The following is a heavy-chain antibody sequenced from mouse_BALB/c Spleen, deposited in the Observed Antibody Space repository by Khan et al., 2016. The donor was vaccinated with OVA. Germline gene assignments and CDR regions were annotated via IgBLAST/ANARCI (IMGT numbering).Heavy chain of an antibody. CDR2: IYPGESST. Sequence: VQLQESGPELVLPGASVKISGKASGYTFTADDSNWVKQWPGQVLEGIRWIYPGESSTQYNEDFKGKATLYADRSSTTAYMQLSSLASENSAVYFCSREGIQGVAMDYWGQGTSVSVSP. CDR1: GYTFTADD. J-gene: IGHJ4*01. V-gene: IGHV1S56*01. CDR3: SREGIQGVAMDY.